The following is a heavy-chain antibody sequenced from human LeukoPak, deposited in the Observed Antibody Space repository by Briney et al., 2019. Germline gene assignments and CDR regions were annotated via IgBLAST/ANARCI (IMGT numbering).Heavy chain of an antibody. D-gene: IGHD3-22*01. CDR1: GGTFSSYA. Sequence: ASVKVSCTASGGTFSSYAISWVRQAPGQGLEWMGGISPIFGTVNYAQKFQGRVTITADESTSTAYMELSSLRSEDTAVYYCAADYYDSSGDYPLPHYWGQGTLVTVSS. V-gene: IGHV1-69*13. J-gene: IGHJ4*02. CDR3: AADYYDSSGDYPLPHY. CDR2: ISPIFGTV.